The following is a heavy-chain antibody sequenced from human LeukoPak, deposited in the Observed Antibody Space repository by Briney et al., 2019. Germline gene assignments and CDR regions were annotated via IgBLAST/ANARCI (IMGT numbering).Heavy chain of an antibody. CDR3: ARNGDSSPHSYYGMDV. D-gene: IGHD6-13*01. CDR2: INHSGST. J-gene: IGHJ6*02. V-gene: IGHV4-34*01. Sequence: PSETLSLTCAVYGGSFSGYYWSWIRQPPGKGLEWIGEINHSGSTNYNPSLKSRVTISVDTSKNQFSLKLSSVTAADTAVYYCARNGDSSPHSYYGMDVWGQGTTVTVSS. CDR1: GGSFSGYY.